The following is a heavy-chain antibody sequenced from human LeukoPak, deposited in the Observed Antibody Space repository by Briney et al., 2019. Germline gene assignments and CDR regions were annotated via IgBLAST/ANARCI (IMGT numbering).Heavy chain of an antibody. Sequence: ASVKLSCKASGYTFTNYDVNWVRQAPGQGLEWMGYINPNNGNTDYAQKFQGRITITRNTSMRTAYMELSSLRSEDTAMYYCARGRIAFTWGQGTLVTVSS. V-gene: IGHV1-8*03. J-gene: IGHJ5*02. CDR3: ARGRIAFT. CDR2: INPNNGNT. D-gene: IGHD1-14*01. CDR1: GYTFTNYD.